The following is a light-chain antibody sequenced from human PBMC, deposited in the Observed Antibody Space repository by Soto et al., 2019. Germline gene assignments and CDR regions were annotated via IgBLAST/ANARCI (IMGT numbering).Light chain of an antibody. V-gene: IGLV1-51*02. CDR1: SSNLGNNF. CDR3: GTWDSSLRGYV. CDR2: ENN. J-gene: IGLJ1*01. Sequence: QSVLTQPPSVSAAPGQKVTISCSGSSSNLGNNFVSWYQHLPGTAPKLLIYENNKRPSGIPDRFSGSKSGTSASLGITGLQTGDEADYYCGTWDSSLRGYVFATGTKV.